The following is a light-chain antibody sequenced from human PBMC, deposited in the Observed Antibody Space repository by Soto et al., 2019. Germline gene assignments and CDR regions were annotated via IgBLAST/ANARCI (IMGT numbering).Light chain of an antibody. V-gene: IGKV3-11*01. CDR2: DSS. CDR1: QNVGNY. Sequence: EIVLTQSPDTLSLFPGERATLSCRASQNVGNYLAWYQEKPGQAPRLLISDSSNRATGIPDRVSGSGSGTDFTLTISGLEPDDFALYFCQQRADWPITFGPGTKVDIK. CDR3: QQRADWPIT. J-gene: IGKJ3*01.